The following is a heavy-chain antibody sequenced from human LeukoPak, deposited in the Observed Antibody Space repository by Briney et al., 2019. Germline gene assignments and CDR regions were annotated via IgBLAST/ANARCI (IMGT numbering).Heavy chain of an antibody. CDR3: ASWGAGGNS. D-gene: IGHD3-16*01. CDR2: INPDGSGK. V-gene: IGHV3-7*01. CDR1: GFTLSTYW. Sequence: GGSLRLSCEASGFTLSTYWMIWVRQVPGKGPDWEANINPDGSGKRYVDSVKGRFTIARDNADNSLSLQMNSLRAEDTAVYYCASWGAGGNSWGQGTLVTVSS. J-gene: IGHJ4*02.